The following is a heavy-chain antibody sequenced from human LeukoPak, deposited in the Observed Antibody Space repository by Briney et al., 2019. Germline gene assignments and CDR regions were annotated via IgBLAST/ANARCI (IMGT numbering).Heavy chain of an antibody. CDR1: GGSISSSSYY. D-gene: IGHD3-9*01. J-gene: IGHJ3*02. CDR3: ARGILTGYPGAFDI. V-gene: IGHV4-39*07. CDR2: IYYSGST. Sequence: SETLSLTCTVSGGSISSSSYYWGWIRQPPGKGLEWIGSIYYSGSTYYNPSLKSRVTISVDTSKNQFSLKLSSVTAADTAVYYCARGILTGYPGAFDIWGQGTMVTVSS.